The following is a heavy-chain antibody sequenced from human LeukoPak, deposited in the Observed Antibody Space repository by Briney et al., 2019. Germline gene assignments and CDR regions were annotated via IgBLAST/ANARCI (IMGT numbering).Heavy chain of an antibody. CDR2: IGPSGSSI. Sequence: GGSLRLSCAASGFTFSTYSMNWVRQAPGRGLEWVSYIGPSGSSIYYADSVRGRFTISRDNAKNSLYLQMNSLRAEDTAVYYCARVLTFRGWFEDYWGQGTLVTVSS. CDR3: ARVLTFRGWFEDY. D-gene: IGHD6-19*01. CDR1: GFTFSTYS. J-gene: IGHJ4*02. V-gene: IGHV3-48*01.